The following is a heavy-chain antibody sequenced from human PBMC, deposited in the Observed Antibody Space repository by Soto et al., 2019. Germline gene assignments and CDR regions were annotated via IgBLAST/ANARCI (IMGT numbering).Heavy chain of an antibody. CDR2: ISYDGSNK. CDR3: ARDGGSGSYYDYYYYYYGMDV. J-gene: IGHJ6*02. D-gene: IGHD3-10*01. CDR1: GFTFSSYA. Sequence: QPGGSLRLSCAASGFTFSSYAMHWVRQAPGKGLEWVAVISYDGSNKYYADSVKGRFTISRDNSKNTLYLQMNSLRAEDTAVYYCARDGGSGSYYDYYYYYYGMDVWGQGTTVTVSS. V-gene: IGHV3-30-3*01.